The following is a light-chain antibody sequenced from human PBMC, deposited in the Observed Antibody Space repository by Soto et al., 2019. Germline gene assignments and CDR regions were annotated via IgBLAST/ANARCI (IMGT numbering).Light chain of an antibody. Sequence: EIVLTESPGTVSLSRGERATLSCGASQSISSNLAWYQQKPGQAPRLLIYGASTRATGIPARFTGSGSGTEFTLTISSLQSEDFAVYYCQQYNNWPLTFGGGTKVDIK. J-gene: IGKJ4*01. CDR3: QQYNNWPLT. CDR1: QSISSN. V-gene: IGKV3-15*01. CDR2: GAS.